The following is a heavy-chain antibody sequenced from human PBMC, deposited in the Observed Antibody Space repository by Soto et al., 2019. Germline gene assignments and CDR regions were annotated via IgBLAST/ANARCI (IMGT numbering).Heavy chain of an antibody. CDR3: AHTQGIVLVPAAIWY. V-gene: IGHV3-23*01. D-gene: IGHD2-2*02. CDR1: GFTFSSYA. J-gene: IGHJ1*01. CDR2: ITASGGST. Sequence: GGSLRLSCAASGFTFSSYAMSWVRQAPGKGLEWVSGITASGGSTSYADSVKGRFTISRDNSKNTLYLQMNSLRAEDTAVYYCAHTQGIVLVPAAIWYWGHGTLVPVSX.